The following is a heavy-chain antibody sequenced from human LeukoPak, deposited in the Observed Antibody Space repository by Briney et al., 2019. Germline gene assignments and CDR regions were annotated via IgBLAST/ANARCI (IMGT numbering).Heavy chain of an antibody. CDR3: ARAPRSARYCTSVNCRREVLDI. D-gene: IGHD2-8*02. Sequence: QPGGSLRLSCAASRFTFSGYAMHWVRQAPGKGLEWVAATSNDGNNKNYADSVKGRFTISRDNSKNTLYLQMDSPRDEDTAVFYCARAPRSARYCTSVNCRREVLDIWGQGTMVIVSA. CDR1: RFTFSGYA. J-gene: IGHJ3*02. CDR2: TSNDGNNK. V-gene: IGHV3-30-3*01.